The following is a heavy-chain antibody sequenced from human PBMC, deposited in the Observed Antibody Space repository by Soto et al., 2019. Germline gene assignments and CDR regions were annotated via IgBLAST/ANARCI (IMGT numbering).Heavy chain of an antibody. CDR2: ISYDGSNK. V-gene: IGHV3-30-3*01. CDR3: ERDFCSSTSCTVGGYYYGMDV. J-gene: IGHJ6*02. Sequence: GGSLRLSCAASGFTFSSYAMHWVRQAPGKGLEWVAVISYDGSNKYYADSVKGRFTISRDNSKNTLYLQMNSLRAEDTAVYYCERDFCSSTSCTVGGYYYGMDVWGQGTTVTVSS. D-gene: IGHD2-2*01. CDR1: GFTFSSYA.